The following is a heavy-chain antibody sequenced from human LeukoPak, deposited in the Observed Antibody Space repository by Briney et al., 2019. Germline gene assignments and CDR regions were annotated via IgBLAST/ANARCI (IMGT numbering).Heavy chain of an antibody. D-gene: IGHD3-22*01. V-gene: IGHV3-74*01. CDR3: ARGGELLRPADY. CDR1: GFTFSSYW. Sequence: GGSLRLSCAASGFTFSSYWMHWVRQAPGKGLVWVSRINSDGSSTSYADSVKGRFTISRDNAKNSLYLQMNNLRAEDTAVYYCARGGELLRPADYWGQGTLVTVSS. J-gene: IGHJ4*02. CDR2: INSDGSST.